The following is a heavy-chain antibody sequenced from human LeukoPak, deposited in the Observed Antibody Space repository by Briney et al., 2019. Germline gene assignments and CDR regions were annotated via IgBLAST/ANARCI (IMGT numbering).Heavy chain of an antibody. V-gene: IGHV5-10-1*01. CDR1: GYSLGSYW. J-gene: IGHJ4*02. CDR2: IDPSDSYT. Sequence: GESLKISCKASGYSLGSYWISWVRQMPGTGLEYMGRIDPSDSYTNFSPSFQGHVTISADKSISTAYLQWSSLKASDTAMYYCARSVSYGSGSYSLYWGQGTLVTVSS. D-gene: IGHD3-10*01. CDR3: ARSVSYGSGSYSLY.